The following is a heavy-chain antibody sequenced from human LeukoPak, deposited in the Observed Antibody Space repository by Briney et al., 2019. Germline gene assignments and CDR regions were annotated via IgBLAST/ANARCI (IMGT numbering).Heavy chain of an antibody. CDR2: IKKDGSEK. D-gene: IGHD2-2*01. J-gene: IGHJ6*03. CDR3: ASWPYCSSTSCVPYYMDV. V-gene: IGHV3-7*01. Sequence: VGSLRLSCAASGFTFSNYWMSWVRQAPGKGLEWVANIKKDGSEKYYVDSVKGRFTISRDNAKNSLYLQMNSLRVEDMAVYYCASWPYCSSTSCVPYYMDVWGKGTTVTVSS. CDR1: GFTFSNYW.